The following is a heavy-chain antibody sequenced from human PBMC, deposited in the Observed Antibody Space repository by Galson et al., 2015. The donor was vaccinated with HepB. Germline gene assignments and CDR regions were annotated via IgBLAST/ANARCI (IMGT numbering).Heavy chain of an antibody. CDR2: ISGSSDYT. D-gene: IGHD2-21*02. V-gene: IGHV3-23*01. J-gene: IGHJ4*02. Sequence: SLRLSCAASGFTFSSYGMHWVRQAPGKGLEWISTISGSSDYTYHADSVKGRFSISRDNSKNTLYLHMTRLRAEDTGVYYCAKSGVLVPATSDYWGQGTLVTVSS. CDR1: GFTFSSYG. CDR3: AKSGVLVPATSDY.